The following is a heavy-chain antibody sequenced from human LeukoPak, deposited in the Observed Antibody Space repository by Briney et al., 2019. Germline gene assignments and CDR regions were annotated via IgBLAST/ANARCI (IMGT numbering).Heavy chain of an antibody. CDR1: GFTFSSYS. V-gene: IGHV3-48*04. Sequence: GGSLRLSCAVSGFTFSSYSMNWVRQAPGKGLEWVSYISSRSRTIYYADSVKGRFTISRDNAKSSLYLQMNSLRAEDTAVYYCARDSVTDDNTVFPYFDYWGQGALVTVSS. J-gene: IGHJ4*02. D-gene: IGHD3-22*01. CDR2: ISSRSRTI. CDR3: ARDSVTDDNTVFPYFDY.